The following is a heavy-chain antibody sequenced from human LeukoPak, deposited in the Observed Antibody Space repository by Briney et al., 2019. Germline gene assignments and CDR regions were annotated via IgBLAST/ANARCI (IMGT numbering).Heavy chain of an antibody. CDR3: ARDLAAAGTRSHYFDY. J-gene: IGHJ4*02. V-gene: IGHV3-7*01. CDR2: IKQDGSEK. Sequence: GGSLRLSCAASGFTFSSYWMSWVRQAPGKGLEWVANIKQDGSEKYYVDSVKGRFTISRDNAKNSLYLQMNSLRAEDTAVYYCARDLAAAGTRSHYFDYWGQGTLVTVSS. CDR1: GFTFSSYW. D-gene: IGHD6-13*01.